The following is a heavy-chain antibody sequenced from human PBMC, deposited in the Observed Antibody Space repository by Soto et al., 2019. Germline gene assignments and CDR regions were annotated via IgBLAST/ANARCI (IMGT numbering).Heavy chain of an antibody. CDR2: IIPILGIA. CDR1: GGTFSSYT. D-gene: IGHD1-26*01. Sequence: QVQLVQSGAEVKKPGSSVMVSCKASGGTFSSYTISCVRQAPGQGLEWMGRIIPILGIANYAQKFQGRFTVTADKIPRTAYTELSSRRSEATAVDYWAHGRWEESRGVYRGWFDPWGQGALVSVSS. J-gene: IGHJ5*02. CDR3: AHGRWEESRGVYRGWFDP. V-gene: IGHV1-69*02.